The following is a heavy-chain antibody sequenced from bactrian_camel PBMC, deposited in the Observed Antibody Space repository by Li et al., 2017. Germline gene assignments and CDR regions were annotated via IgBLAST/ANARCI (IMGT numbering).Heavy chain of an antibody. CDR3: AADLAVRFSVLDGGTWQCGTLGY. J-gene: IGHJ6*01. CDR2: TDFKGRA. Sequence: HVQLVESGGGSVQVGKSLRLSCVVEGLDLTRHCFGWFRQVPGKEREGVAATDFKGRATYEDSAKGRFTISQNDAQHTIYLQMNNLKPEDTAMYYCAADLAVRFSVLDGGTWQCGTLGYWGQGTRSPSP. CDR1: GLDLTRHC. V-gene: IGHV3S53*01. D-gene: IGHD1*01.